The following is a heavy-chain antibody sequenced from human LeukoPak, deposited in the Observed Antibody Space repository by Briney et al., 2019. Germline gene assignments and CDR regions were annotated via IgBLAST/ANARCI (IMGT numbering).Heavy chain of an antibody. CDR3: AKARPHVGSSVFE. J-gene: IGHJ4*02. Sequence: GGSLRLSCAASGFTFSSYAMSWVRQAPGKGLEWVSAISGSGGSTYYADSVKGRFTISRDNSKNTLYLQMNSLIDKDTDVYYCAKARPHVGSSVFEWGQGTLVTVSS. CDR1: GFTFSSYA. CDR2: ISGSGGST. D-gene: IGHD1-26*01. V-gene: IGHV3-23*01.